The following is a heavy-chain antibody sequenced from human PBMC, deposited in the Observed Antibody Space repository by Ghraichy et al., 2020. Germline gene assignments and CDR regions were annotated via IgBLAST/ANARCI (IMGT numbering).Heavy chain of an antibody. V-gene: IGHV3-53*01. D-gene: IGHD1-1*01. Sequence: GSLRLSCAASGFTVSDHYMTWVRQAPGKGLEWVSVIYSSGNTYYADSVKGRFTIFRDSSSNTVYFQMNSLRVDDTAVYFCARERVKVAGIPLDVFDIWGQGTVVTVSS. CDR1: GFTVSDHY. CDR2: IYSSGNT. J-gene: IGHJ3*02. CDR3: ARERVKVAGIPLDVFDI.